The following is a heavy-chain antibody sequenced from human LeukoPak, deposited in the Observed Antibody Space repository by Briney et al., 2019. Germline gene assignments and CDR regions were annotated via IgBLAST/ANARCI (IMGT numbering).Heavy chain of an antibody. J-gene: IGHJ6*03. CDR3: ARELIMTTVTINYYYYMDV. Sequence: GGSLRLSCAASGFTFSSYWMSWVRQAPGKGLEWVANINQDGSEKYYVDSVKGRFTISRDNAKNSLYLQMNSLRAEDTAVYYCARELIMTTVTINYYYYMDVWGKGTTVTVSS. V-gene: IGHV3-7*01. D-gene: IGHD4-17*01. CDR1: GFTFSSYW. CDR2: INQDGSEK.